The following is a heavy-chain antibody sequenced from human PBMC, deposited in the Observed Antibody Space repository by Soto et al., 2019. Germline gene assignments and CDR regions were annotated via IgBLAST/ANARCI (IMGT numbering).Heavy chain of an antibody. J-gene: IGHJ6*03. CDR1: GFTFSSYA. CDR2: ISGSGGST. CDR3: AKIPSPDSSSSWYYYYYMDV. D-gene: IGHD6-6*01. V-gene: IGHV3-23*01. Sequence: ESGGGLVQPGGSLRLSCAASGFTFSSYAMSWVRQAPGKGLEWVSAISGSGGSTYYADSVKGRFTISRDNSKNTLYLQMNSLRAEDTAVYYCAKIPSPDSSSSWYYYYYMDVWGKGTTVTVSS.